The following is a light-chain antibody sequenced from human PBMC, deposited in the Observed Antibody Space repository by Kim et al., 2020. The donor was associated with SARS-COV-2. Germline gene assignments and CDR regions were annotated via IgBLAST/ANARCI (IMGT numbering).Light chain of an antibody. CDR3: TSYTSSDSWV. CDR2: DVT. J-gene: IGLJ3*02. CDR1: SHDVGRYNF. Sequence: QSALTQPASVSGSPGQSITISCTGTSHDVGRYNFVSWFQQHPGKAPKVMIYDVTKRPSGVSSLFSGSKSGNTASLTISGLQAEDEADYYCTSYTSSDSWVFGGGTQLTVL. V-gene: IGLV2-14*01.